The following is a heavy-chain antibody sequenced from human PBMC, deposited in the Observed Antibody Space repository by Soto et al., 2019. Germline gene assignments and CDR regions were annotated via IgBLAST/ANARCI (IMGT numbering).Heavy chain of an antibody. CDR2: ISGCGDTT. Sequence: EVQLLESGGGLVQPGGSLRLSCAASGFTFNNYAMTWVRQAPGEGLEWVSAISGCGDTTSYADSVNGRFTVSRDGSKNTLYLQMSSLRAEDTALYYCAKGRGGSGSLTPRVDFWGQGTLVTVSS. V-gene: IGHV3-23*01. D-gene: IGHD3-10*01. CDR1: GFTFNNYA. J-gene: IGHJ4*02. CDR3: AKGRGGSGSLTPRVDF.